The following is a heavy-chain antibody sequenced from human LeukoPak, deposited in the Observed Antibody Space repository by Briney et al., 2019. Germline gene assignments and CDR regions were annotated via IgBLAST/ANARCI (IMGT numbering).Heavy chain of an antibody. Sequence: PSETLSLTCTVSGGSISSYYWSWIRQPPGKGLEWIGYIYYSGSTNYNPSLKSRVTISVDTSKNQFSLKLTSVTAADTAVYYCARFTPRALRSGYYFSMDIWGKGTRSPFP. CDR2: IYYSGST. V-gene: IGHV4-59*01. CDR1: GGSISSYY. CDR3: ARFTPRALRSGYYFSMDI. D-gene: IGHD3-3*01. J-gene: IGHJ6*03.